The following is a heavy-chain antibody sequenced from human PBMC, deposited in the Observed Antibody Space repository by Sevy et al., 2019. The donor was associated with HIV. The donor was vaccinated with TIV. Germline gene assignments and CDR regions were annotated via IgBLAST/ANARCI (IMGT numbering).Heavy chain of an antibody. J-gene: IGHJ4*02. D-gene: IGHD5-12*01. CDR2: INHSGST. CDR1: GGSFSGYS. CDR3: ARGGVVSTITGFDF. V-gene: IGHV4-34*01. Sequence: SETLSLTCAVYGGSFSGYSWSWIRQPPGKGLEWIGEINHSGSTNYNPSLKSRVTISIDTSKKQFSLKLTYVTAADTAVFYCARGGVVSTITGFDFWGQGSLVTVSS.